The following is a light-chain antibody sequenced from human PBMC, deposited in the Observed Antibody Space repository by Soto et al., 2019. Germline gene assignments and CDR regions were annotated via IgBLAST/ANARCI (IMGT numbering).Light chain of an antibody. Sequence: IVMTQSPVTLSVSPGERATLSCRASQSVNNNLAWYQQKPGQAPRLLIYGASTRATGVPARFSGSGSGTDFTLTISSLQSGDLAVYYCQQYNDWWTFGQGTKVDSK. CDR1: QSVNNN. CDR2: GAS. J-gene: IGKJ1*01. CDR3: QQYNDWWT. V-gene: IGKV3-15*01.